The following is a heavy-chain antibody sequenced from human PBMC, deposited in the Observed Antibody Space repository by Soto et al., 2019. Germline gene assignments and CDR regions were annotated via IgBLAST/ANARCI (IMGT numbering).Heavy chain of an antibody. CDR2: ISAYNGNT. D-gene: IGHD3-22*01. CDR1: GYTFTSYD. CDR3: ARNPRSGYYYYGMDV. V-gene: IGHV1-18*01. J-gene: IGHJ6*02. Sequence: GASVKVSCKASGYTFTSYDINWVRQATGQGLEWMGWISAYNGNTNYAQKLQGRVTMTTDTSTSTAYMELRSLRSEDTAVYYCARNPRSGYYYYGMDVWGQGTTVTVSS.